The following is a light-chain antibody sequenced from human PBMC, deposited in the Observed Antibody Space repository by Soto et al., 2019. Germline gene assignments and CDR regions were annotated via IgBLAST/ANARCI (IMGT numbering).Light chain of an antibody. CDR1: QSISSW. CDR3: QQYNSYSAWT. V-gene: IGKV1-5*01. J-gene: IGKJ1*01. Sequence: DIQMTQSPSTLSASVGDRVTITCRASQSISSWLAWYQQKPGKAPNLLIYDASSLESGAPSRFSGSGSGTEFTLTISSLQPDDFAAYYRQQYNSYSAWTFGQGTKVEIK. CDR2: DAS.